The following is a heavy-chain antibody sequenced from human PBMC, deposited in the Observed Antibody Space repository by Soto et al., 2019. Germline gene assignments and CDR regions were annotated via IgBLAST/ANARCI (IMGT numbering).Heavy chain of an antibody. V-gene: IGHV1-69*06. CDR3: ARDRLSGSYSDS. CDR2: IIPLSRTP. D-gene: IGHD1-26*01. CDR1: GGTFTSYV. Sequence: ASVKVSCKASGGTFTSYVISWVRQAPGQGLEWMGGIIPLSRTPNYAQKFQGRVTFTADKSTNTAYMELSRLSSEDTAVYYCARDRLSGSYSDSWGQGTLVTVSS. J-gene: IGHJ4*02.